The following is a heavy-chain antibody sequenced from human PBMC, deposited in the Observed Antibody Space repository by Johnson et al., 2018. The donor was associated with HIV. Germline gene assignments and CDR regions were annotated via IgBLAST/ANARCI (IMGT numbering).Heavy chain of an antibody. CDR3: ARGSGGIVGAQDI. D-gene: IGHD1-26*01. V-gene: IGHV3-9*01. CDR2: ISWNSGSI. CDR1: GFTFDDHA. Sequence: VQLVESGGGVVQPGRSLRLSCAASGFTFDDHAMHWVRQAPGKGLEWVSGISWNSGSIGYADSVKGRFTISRDNAKNSLYLQMNSLRTDDTAVYYCARGSGGIVGAQDIWGQGTMVTVSS. J-gene: IGHJ3*02.